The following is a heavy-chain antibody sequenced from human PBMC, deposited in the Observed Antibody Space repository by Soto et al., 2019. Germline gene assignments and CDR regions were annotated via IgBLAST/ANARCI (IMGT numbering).Heavy chain of an antibody. D-gene: IGHD3-3*01. CDR1: GFTFSSYA. V-gene: IGHV3-30-3*01. Sequence: QVQLVESGGGVVQPGRSLRLSCAAFGFTFSSYAMHWVRQAPGKGLEWVAVISYDGSNKYYADSVKGRFTISRDNSKNTLYLQMNSLRAEDKAVYYCARDFKYYDFWSGSSSHYYGMDVWGQGTTVTVSS. J-gene: IGHJ6*02. CDR3: ARDFKYYDFWSGSSSHYYGMDV. CDR2: ISYDGSNK.